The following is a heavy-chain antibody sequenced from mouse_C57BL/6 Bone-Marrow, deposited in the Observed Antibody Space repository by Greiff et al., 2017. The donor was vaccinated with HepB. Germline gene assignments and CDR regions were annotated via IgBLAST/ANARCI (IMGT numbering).Heavy chain of an antibody. V-gene: IGHV1-53*01. CDR1: GYTVTSYW. Sequence: VKLQQPGTELVKPGASVKLSCKASGYTVTSYWMHWVKQRPGQGLEWIGNINPSNGGTNYNEKFKSKATLTVDKSSSTAYMQLSSLTSEDSAVYYCARPSYYWYFDVWGTGTTVTVSS. CDR3: ARPSYYWYFDV. J-gene: IGHJ1*03. CDR2: INPSNGGT.